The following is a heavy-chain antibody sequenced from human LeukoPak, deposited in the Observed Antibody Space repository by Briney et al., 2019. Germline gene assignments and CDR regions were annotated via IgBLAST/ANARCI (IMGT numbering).Heavy chain of an antibody. D-gene: IGHD5-24*01. CDR3: ARGDGTDFDY. CDR1: GGSISSGGYY. CDR2: IYYSGST. Sequence: SETLSLTCTVSGGSISSGGYYWSWIRQHPGKGLEWIGSIYYSGSTNYNPSLQGRVTISLDTSRNQFSLKLSSVTAADTAVYYCARGDGTDFDYWGQGTLVTVSS. J-gene: IGHJ4*02. V-gene: IGHV4-31*03.